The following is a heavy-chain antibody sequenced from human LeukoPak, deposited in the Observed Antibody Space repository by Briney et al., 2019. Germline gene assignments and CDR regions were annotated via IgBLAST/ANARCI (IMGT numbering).Heavy chain of an antibody. V-gene: IGHV3-7*03. CDR3: ARGRSTGYPYYFEY. Sequence: PGESLRLSCVASGFTLSRNWVSCGRQAPGKGLEWVSSIKDDGSVKNDVDSVEGRFTISRDNAKNSLSLQMNSLRVEDTAVYYCARGRSTGYPYYFEYWGQGTLVTVSS. D-gene: IGHD5-12*01. CDR2: IKDDGSVK. J-gene: IGHJ4*02. CDR1: GFTLSRNW.